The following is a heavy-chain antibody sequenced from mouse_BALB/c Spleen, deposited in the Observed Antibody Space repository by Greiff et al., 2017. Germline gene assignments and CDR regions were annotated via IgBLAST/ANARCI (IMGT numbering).Heavy chain of an antibody. D-gene: IGHD2-4*01. CDR1: GFTFSSFG. Sequence: EVKVVESGGGLVQPGGSRKLSCAASGFTFSSFGMHWVRQAPEKGLEWVAYISSGSSTIYYADTVKGRFTISRDNPKNTLFLQMTSLRSEDTAMYYCARSGITTNYYAMDYWGQGTSVTVSS. CDR2: ISSGSSTI. J-gene: IGHJ4*01. V-gene: IGHV5-17*02. CDR3: ARSGITTNYYAMDY.